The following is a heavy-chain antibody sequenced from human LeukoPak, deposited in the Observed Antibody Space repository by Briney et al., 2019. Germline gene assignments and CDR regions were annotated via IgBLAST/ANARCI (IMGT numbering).Heavy chain of an antibody. V-gene: IGHV3-21*01. CDR1: GFTFSSYS. CDR2: ISSSSSYI. Sequence: GGSLRLSCAASGFTFSSYSMNWVRQAPGKGLEWVSSISSSSSYIYYADSVKGRFTISRDNAKNSLYLQMNSLRAEDTAVYYCARDPAYVGMKVATPFDYWGQGTLVTVSS. D-gene: IGHD3-22*01. J-gene: IGHJ4*02. CDR3: ARDPAYVGMKVATPFDY.